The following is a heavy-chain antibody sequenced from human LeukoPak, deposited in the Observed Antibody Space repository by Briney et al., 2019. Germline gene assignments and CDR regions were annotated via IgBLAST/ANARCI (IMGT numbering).Heavy chain of an antibody. V-gene: IGHV1-2*02. CDR2: INPNSGGT. Sequence: ASVKVSCKASGYTFTGYYMHWVRQAPGQGLEWMGWINPNSGGTNYAQKFQGRVTMTRDTSISTAYMELSRLRSDDTAVYYCTLTGERMDAFDIWGQGTMVTVSS. D-gene: IGHD7-27*01. CDR1: GYTFTGYY. CDR3: TLTGERMDAFDI. J-gene: IGHJ3*02.